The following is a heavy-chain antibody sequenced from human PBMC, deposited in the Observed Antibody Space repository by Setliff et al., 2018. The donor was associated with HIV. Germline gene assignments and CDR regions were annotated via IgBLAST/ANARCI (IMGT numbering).Heavy chain of an antibody. D-gene: IGHD3-16*01. Sequence: ASVKVSCKASGYTFTSYDINWVRQATGQGLEWMGWMNPNSGNTGYAQKFQGRVIITRNTSISTAYMELSSLRSEDTAVYYCARDRYYDYVWGSLLGYYYGMDVWGQGTTVTVSS. J-gene: IGHJ6*02. V-gene: IGHV1-8*03. CDR2: MNPNSGNT. CDR3: ARDRYYDYVWGSLLGYYYGMDV. CDR1: GYTFTSYD.